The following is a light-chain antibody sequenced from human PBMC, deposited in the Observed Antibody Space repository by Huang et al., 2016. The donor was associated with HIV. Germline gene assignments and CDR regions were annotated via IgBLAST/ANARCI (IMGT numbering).Light chain of an antibody. J-gene: IGKJ2*01. V-gene: IGKV1-5*03. CDR1: QSLSGW. Sequence: DIQLTQSPSTLSASIGDRVTITCRARQSLSGWLAWYQPRPGNAPNLLISKASSLQSGVPPRFSGSGSGTDFILTISSLQPDDFATYYCQQLHNSPYTFGQGTKLEIK. CDR2: KAS. CDR3: QQLHNSPYT.